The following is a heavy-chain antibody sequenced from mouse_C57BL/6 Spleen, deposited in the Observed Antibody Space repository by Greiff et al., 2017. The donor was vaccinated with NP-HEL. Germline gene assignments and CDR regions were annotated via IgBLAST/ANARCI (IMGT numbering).Heavy chain of an antibody. CDR2: ISSGGDYI. CDR1: GFTFSSYA. V-gene: IGHV5-9-1*02. D-gene: IGHD2-3*01. J-gene: IGHJ4*01. Sequence: EVKLVESGEGLVKPGGSLKLSCAASGFTFSSYAMSWVRQTPEKRLEWVAYISSGGDYIYYADTVKGRFPISRDNARNTLYLQMSSLKSEDTAMYYGTSDGYYGAFYAMDYWGQGTSVTVSS. CDR3: TSDGYYGAFYAMDY.